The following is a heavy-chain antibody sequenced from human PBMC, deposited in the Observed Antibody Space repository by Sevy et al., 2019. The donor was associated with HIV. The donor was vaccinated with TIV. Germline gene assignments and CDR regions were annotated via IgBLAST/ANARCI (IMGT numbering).Heavy chain of an antibody. CDR2: ISYDGSNK. J-gene: IGHJ4*02. Sequence: GESLKISCAASGFTFSSYAMHWVRQAPGKGLEWVAVISYDGSNKYYADSVRGRFTISRDNSKNTLYLQMNSLRAEDTAVYYCARVKGSIYFDYWGQGTLVTFSS. CDR3: ARVKGSIYFDY. CDR1: GFTFSSYA. V-gene: IGHV3-30-3*01.